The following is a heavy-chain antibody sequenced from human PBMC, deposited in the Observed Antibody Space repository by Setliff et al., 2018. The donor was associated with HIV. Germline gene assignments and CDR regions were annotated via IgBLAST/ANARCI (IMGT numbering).Heavy chain of an antibody. CDR2: IIPIFGKV. Sequence: ASVKVSCKASGGRFRSFGFSWIRQAPGQGLEWMGGIIPIFGKVEYAQRFQDRVKITEDESTSTAYMEMSSLTSEDTAMYYCARSDSGWPHYQYHHTDVWGKGTTVTVSS. D-gene: IGHD6-19*01. CDR1: GGRFRSFG. CDR3: ARSDSGWPHYQYHHTDV. V-gene: IGHV1-69*13. J-gene: IGHJ6*04.